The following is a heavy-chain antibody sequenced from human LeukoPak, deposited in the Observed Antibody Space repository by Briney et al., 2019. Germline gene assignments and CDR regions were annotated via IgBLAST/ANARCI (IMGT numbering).Heavy chain of an antibody. Sequence: ASVKVSCKASGYTFTSYGISWVRQAPGQGLEWMGWISAYNGNTNYAQKLQGRVTMTTGTSTSTAYMELRSLRSDDTAVYYCARDQDVVVVAATQGWFDPWGQGTLVTVSS. V-gene: IGHV1-18*01. CDR2: ISAYNGNT. CDR1: GYTFTSYG. J-gene: IGHJ5*02. CDR3: ARDQDVVVVAATQGWFDP. D-gene: IGHD2-15*01.